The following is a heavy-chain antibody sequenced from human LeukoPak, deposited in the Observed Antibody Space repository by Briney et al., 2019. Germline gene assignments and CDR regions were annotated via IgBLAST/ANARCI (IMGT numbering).Heavy chain of an antibody. J-gene: IGHJ3*02. V-gene: IGHV3-53*01. Sequence: PGGSLRLSCAASGLTVSSNYMSWVRQAPGRGLEWVSVIYSGGSTYYADSVKGRFTISRDNSKNTLYLQMNSLRAEDTAVYYCARDGAGYCSGGSCSAYCGGDCSGAFDIWGQGTMVTVSS. D-gene: IGHD2-15*01. CDR3: ARDGAGYCSGGSCSAYCGGDCSGAFDI. CDR2: IYSGGST. CDR1: GLTVSSNY.